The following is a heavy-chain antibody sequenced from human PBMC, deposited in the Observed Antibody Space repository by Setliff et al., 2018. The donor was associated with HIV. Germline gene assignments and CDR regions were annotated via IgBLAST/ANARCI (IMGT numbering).Heavy chain of an antibody. V-gene: IGHV4-34*01. CDR2: INHSGST. D-gene: IGHD6-19*01. J-gene: IGHJ4*02. Sequence: SETLSLTCAVYGGSFSGYYWSWIRQPPGKGLEWIGEINHSGSTHYNPSLKSRVTISVDTSKNQFSLKLTSVTAADMGVYYCARGRKKTLAVSGTRYFDFWGQGTLVTVSS. CDR3: ARGRKKTLAVSGTRYFDF. CDR1: GGSFSGYY.